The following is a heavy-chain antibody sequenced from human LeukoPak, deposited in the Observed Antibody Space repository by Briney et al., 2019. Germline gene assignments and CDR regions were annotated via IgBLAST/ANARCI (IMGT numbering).Heavy chain of an antibody. Sequence: GGSLRLSCAASGFTFSDYYMSWIRQAPGKGLEWVSYISYSGSTISYADSVKGGFTLPKNNAKNLLYLQFTSTSADTTAYYYCASHTVVVTATHDDFAFWGQGTMVTVS. CDR2: ISYSGSTI. J-gene: IGHJ3*01. D-gene: IGHD2-21*02. CDR1: GFTFSDYY. CDR3: ASHTVVVTATHDDFAF. V-gene: IGHV3-11*01.